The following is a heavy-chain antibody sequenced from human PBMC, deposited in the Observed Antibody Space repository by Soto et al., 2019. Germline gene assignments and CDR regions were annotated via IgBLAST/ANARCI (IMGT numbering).Heavy chain of an antibody. CDR1: GDSYSISTYS. Sequence: SETLSLTCNMSGDSYSISTYSWSWIRQPPGKALQWIGFIYQSGVTSYNPSLASRVSISLDRSNNQCSLKLKSVTAADTAVYYCAATPGQVWWDYYYYGMDVWGQGTTVTVSS. D-gene: IGHD1-26*01. CDR2: IYQSGVT. J-gene: IGHJ6*02. V-gene: IGHV4-30-2*01. CDR3: AATPGQVWWDYYYYGMDV.